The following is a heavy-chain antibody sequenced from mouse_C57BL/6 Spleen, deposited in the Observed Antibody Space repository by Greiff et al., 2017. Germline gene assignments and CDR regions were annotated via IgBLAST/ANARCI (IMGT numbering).Heavy chain of an antibody. J-gene: IGHJ4*01. CDR3: ARGGTPYYAMDY. CDR2: INPSTGGT. V-gene: IGHV1-42*01. CDR1: GYSFTGYY. D-gene: IGHD3-3*01. Sequence: EVQLQQSGPELVKPGASVKISCKASGYSFTGYYMNWVKQSPEKSLEWIGEINPSTGGTTYNQKFKAKATLTVDKSSSTAYMQRKSLTSEDSAVYYCARGGTPYYAMDYWGQGTSVTVSS.